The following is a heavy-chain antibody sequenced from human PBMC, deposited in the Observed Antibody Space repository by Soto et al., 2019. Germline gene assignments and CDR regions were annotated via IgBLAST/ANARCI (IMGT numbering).Heavy chain of an antibody. D-gene: IGHD3-16*01. J-gene: IGHJ4*02. CDR1: GFTFSNAW. Sequence: EVQLVESGGGLVKPGGSLRLSCAASGFTFSNAWMSWVRQAPGKGLEWVGRIKSKTDGGTTDYAAPVKGRVTISRDDSKNTLYLQMNSLKTEDTAVYYCTTDRRWLLWGYWGQGTLVTVSS. CDR3: TTDRRWLLWGY. V-gene: IGHV3-15*01. CDR2: IKSKTDGGTT.